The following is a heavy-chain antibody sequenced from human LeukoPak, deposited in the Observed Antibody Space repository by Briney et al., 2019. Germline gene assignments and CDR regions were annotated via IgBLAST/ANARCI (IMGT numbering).Heavy chain of an antibody. V-gene: IGHV1-18*01. D-gene: IGHD6-19*01. CDR1: GYTFTSYG. CDR2: ISAYNGNT. Sequence: GASVKVSCKASGYTFTSYGISWVRQAPGQGLEWMGWISAYNGNTNYAQKLQGRVTMTTDTSTSTAYMELRSLRSDDTDVCYCAIEMSPYRSGYDAFDIWGQGTMVTVSS. J-gene: IGHJ3*02. CDR3: AIEMSPYRSGYDAFDI.